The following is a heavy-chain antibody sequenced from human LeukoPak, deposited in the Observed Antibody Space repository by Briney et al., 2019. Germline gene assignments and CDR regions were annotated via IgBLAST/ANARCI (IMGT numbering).Heavy chain of an antibody. V-gene: IGHV1-2*02. CDR2: INPNSGGT. Sequence: GASVKVSCKASGYTFTGYYMHWVRQAPGQGLEGMGCINPNSGGTNYEQKFQGRVTMTRDTSISTAYMELSRLRSDDTAVYYCAAARYYDILTGYYYYYGMDVWGQGTTVTVSS. CDR1: GYTFTGYY. J-gene: IGHJ6*02. D-gene: IGHD3-9*01. CDR3: AAARYYDILTGYYYYYGMDV.